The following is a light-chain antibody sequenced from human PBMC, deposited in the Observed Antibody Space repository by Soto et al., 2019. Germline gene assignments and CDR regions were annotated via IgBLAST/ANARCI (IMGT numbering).Light chain of an antibody. CDR3: CAYADSSTLGFWV. CDR2: EVN. Sequence: QSALTQPASASGSPGQSITISCTGTSSDVGSYNLVSWYQQHPSKAPILIIYEVNKRPSAVFNRCSCSKSGNTASLTISGLQAAEEDDDYCCAYADSSTLGFWVFGGGTQLTVL. CDR1: SSDVGSYNL. J-gene: IGLJ3*02. V-gene: IGLV2-23*02.